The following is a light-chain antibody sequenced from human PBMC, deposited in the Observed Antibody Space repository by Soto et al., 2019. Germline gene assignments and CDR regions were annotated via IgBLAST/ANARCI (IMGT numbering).Light chain of an antibody. Sequence: EIVLTQSPGTLSLSPGERATLSCRASQSVGSNFVGWYQQKPGQAPRLLIYGASSRATGIPDRFSGSGSGTDFTLTISRLEPEDFAVYYCQQYGSSPRTFGQGTKVDIK. CDR3: QQYGSSPRT. CDR1: QSVGSNF. CDR2: GAS. J-gene: IGKJ1*01. V-gene: IGKV3-20*01.